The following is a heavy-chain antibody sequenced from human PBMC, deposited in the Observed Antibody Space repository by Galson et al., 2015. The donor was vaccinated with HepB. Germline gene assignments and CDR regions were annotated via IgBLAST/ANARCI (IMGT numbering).Heavy chain of an antibody. V-gene: IGHV4-39*07. CDR3: ATMKWELDAFDI. CDR1: GGSINDTNYY. CDR2: IYYSGST. D-gene: IGHD1-26*01. Sequence: SETLSLTCAVSGGSINDTNYYWVWIRQPPGKGLEWIATIYYSGSTYYNPSLKSRVTISVDTSSNQFSLKLRFMTAADTAVFYCATMKWELDAFDIWGQGTMVTVSS. J-gene: IGHJ3*02.